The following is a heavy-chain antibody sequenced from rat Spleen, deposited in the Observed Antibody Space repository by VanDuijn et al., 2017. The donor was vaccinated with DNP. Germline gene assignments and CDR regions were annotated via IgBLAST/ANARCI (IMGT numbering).Heavy chain of an antibody. CDR3: AKNYDGNYYSLYGLDA. CDR2: IYYDGGDK. CDR1: GFTFSDYN. J-gene: IGHJ4*01. D-gene: IGHD1-12*02. Sequence: EVQLVDSGGDLVQPGSSLKLSCVASGFTFSDYNMHWIRQAPKKGLEWIALIYYDGGDKFYADSVKGRFTISRDNSKNTLYLEMNSLSSEDTAVYYCAKNYDGNYYSLYGLDAWGQGTSVTASS. V-gene: IGHV5-50*01.